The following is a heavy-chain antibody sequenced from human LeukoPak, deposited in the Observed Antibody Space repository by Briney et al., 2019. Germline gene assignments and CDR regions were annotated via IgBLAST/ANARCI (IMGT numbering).Heavy chain of an antibody. J-gene: IGHJ4*02. CDR1: GFTFGNYW. CDR3: ATSPVKAPTGY. Sequence: GGSLRLSCAASGFTFGNYWMSWVRQAPGKGLEWVANIKQAGNEINYVDSVKGRFTISRDNAKNSLYLQMNSLRVEDTAVYYCATSPVKAPTGYWGQGTLVTVSS. V-gene: IGHV3-7*01. D-gene: IGHD4-17*01. CDR2: IKQAGNEI.